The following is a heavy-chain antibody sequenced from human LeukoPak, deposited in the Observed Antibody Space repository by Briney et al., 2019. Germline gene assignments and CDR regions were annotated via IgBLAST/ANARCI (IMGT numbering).Heavy chain of an antibody. CDR2: IYYSGTT. CDR3: ASSDTAMVTWGFDY. Sequence: SETLSLTCTVSGGSISSGDYYWSWIRQPPGQGLEWIGYIYYSGTTYYNPSLKSRVTISVDTSKNQFSLKLSSVTAADTAVYYCASSDTAMVTWGFDYWGQGTLVTVSS. CDR1: GGSISSGDYY. J-gene: IGHJ4*02. V-gene: IGHV4-30-4*01. D-gene: IGHD5-18*01.